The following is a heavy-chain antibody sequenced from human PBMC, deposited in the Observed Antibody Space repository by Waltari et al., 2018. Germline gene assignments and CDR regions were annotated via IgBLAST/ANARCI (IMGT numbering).Heavy chain of an antibody. V-gene: IGHV3-23*01. CDR2: LSGSGLI. Sequence: EMQLLAAGGGLAQPGGSVGVSGEAYGFTWTSSTLNWVSQAPGRGLEWLSLLSGSGLIDYADSVKGRFTISRDTSKNTVYLQMDSLRAEDTAVYYCAKDEGNRRAPTFGMDVWGRGTTVIVS. D-gene: IGHD3-10*01. CDR1: GFTWTSST. CDR3: AKDEGNRRAPTFGMDV. J-gene: IGHJ6*02.